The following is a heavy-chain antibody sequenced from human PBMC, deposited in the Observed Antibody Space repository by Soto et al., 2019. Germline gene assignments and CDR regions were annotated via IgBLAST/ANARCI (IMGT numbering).Heavy chain of an antibody. V-gene: IGHV1-18*01. CDR1: GYTFSNYG. CDR2: ISLYSDGT. J-gene: IGHJ5*02. CDR3: ARVVPGAEAWFGP. Sequence: QVQLVQSGGEVKRPGASVKVSCKTSGYTFSNYGITWVRQAPGQPLEWLGWISLYSDGTNYAQKFQGRVSMTTDTSATTADMELRSLRSDDTAVYYCARVVPGAEAWFGPWGQGTLGTVSS. D-gene: IGHD2-2*01.